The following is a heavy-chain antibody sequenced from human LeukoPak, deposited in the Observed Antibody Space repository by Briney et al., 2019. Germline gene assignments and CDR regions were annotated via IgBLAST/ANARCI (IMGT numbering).Heavy chain of an antibody. V-gene: IGHV1-8*01. CDR1: GYTFTSYD. J-gene: IGHJ5*02. CDR2: MNPNSGNT. D-gene: IGHD3-22*01. Sequence: ASVTVSCKASGYTFTSYDVNWVRQATGQGREWMGWMNPNSGNTGFAQKFQGRVTMTGSTSVSTAYMELSSLRSEDTAVYYCVRERAYSDSSGPFDIWGQGTLVTVSS. CDR3: VRERAYSDSSGPFDI.